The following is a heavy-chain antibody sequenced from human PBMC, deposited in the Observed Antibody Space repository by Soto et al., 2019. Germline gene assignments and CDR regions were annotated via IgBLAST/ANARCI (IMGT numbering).Heavy chain of an antibody. CDR2: ISSDGSKK. J-gene: IGHJ4*02. V-gene: IGHV3-30*03. CDR3: AMDLYGGSSRFDY. Sequence: QVQLVESGGGVVQPGRSLRLSCVASGFTFSNNGIHWVRQAPGKGLEWVAVISSDGSKKYYADSVKGRFTISRDNSKNTLYLQKNSLRAEDTAVYYCAMDLYGGSSRFDYWGQGTLVTVSS. CDR1: GFTFSNNG. D-gene: IGHD2-15*01.